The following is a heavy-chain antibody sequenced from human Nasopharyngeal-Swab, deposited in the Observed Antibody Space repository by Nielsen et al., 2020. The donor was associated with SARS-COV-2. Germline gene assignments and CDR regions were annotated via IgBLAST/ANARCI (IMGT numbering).Heavy chain of an antibody. D-gene: IGHD3-3*01. V-gene: IGHV3-7*03. J-gene: IGHJ6*02. CDR3: ARDRLEWLLSYYYYGMDV. CDR2: IKEDGSEA. CDR1: GFTFSKFW. Sequence: GESPKISCAASGFTFSKFWMNWVRQAPGKGLEWVANIKEDGSEAHYVGSVRGRFTISRDNAKNSLYLQMNSLRDEDTAVYYCARDRLEWLLSYYYYGMDVWGQGTTVTVSS.